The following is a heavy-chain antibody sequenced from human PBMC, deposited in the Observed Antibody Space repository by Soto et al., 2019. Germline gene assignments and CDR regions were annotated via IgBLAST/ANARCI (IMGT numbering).Heavy chain of an antibody. CDR1: GYSFTSYW. V-gene: IGHV5-10-1*01. J-gene: IGHJ6*02. Sequence: RGESLKISCKGSGYSFTSYWISWVRQMPGKGLEWMGRIDPSDSYTNYSPSFQGHVTISADKSISTAYLQWSSLKASDTAMYYCARLGAAAPTAVYYGMDVWGQGTTVTVSS. CDR2: IDPSDSYT. D-gene: IGHD6-13*01. CDR3: ARLGAAAPTAVYYGMDV.